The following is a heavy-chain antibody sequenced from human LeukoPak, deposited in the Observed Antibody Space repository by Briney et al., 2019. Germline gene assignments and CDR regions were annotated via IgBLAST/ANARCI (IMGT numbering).Heavy chain of an antibody. CDR1: GFTFSSYA. CDR2: ISYDGSNK. Sequence: GRSLRLSCAASGFTFSSYAMHWVRQAPGKGPEWVAVISYDGSNKYYADSVKGRFTISRDNARNTLYLEMNSLRAEDTALYFCAPEGGSSYDYWGQGTLVTVSS. CDR3: APEGGSSYDY. J-gene: IGHJ4*02. D-gene: IGHD5-18*01. V-gene: IGHV3-30-3*01.